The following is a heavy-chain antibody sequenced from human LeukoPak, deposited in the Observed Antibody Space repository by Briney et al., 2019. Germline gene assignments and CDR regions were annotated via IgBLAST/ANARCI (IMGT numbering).Heavy chain of an antibody. D-gene: IGHD2-2*01. J-gene: IGHJ4*02. V-gene: IGHV4-4*02. CDR3: ARGIVVVPAAIDFDY. CDR2: IYHSGST. Sequence: SETLSLTCTVSGGSISSSNWWSWVRQPPGKGLEWIGEIYHSGSTNYNPSLKSRVTISVDTSKNQFSLKLSSVTAADTAVYYCARGIVVVPAAIDFDYWGQGTLVTVSS. CDR1: GGSISSSNW.